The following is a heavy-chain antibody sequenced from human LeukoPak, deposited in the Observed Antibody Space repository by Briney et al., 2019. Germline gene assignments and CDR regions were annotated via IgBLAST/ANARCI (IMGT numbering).Heavy chain of an antibody. CDR3: AQASSSYYYYMDV. CDR1: GGSFSGYY. D-gene: IGHD6-6*01. Sequence: PSETLSLTCAVYGGSFSGYYWSWIRQPPGKGLEWIGYIYYSGSTNYSPSLKSRVTISVDTSKNQFSLKLSSVTAADTAVYYCAQASSSYYYYMDVWGKGTTVTISS. CDR2: IYYSGST. J-gene: IGHJ6*03. V-gene: IGHV4-59*01.